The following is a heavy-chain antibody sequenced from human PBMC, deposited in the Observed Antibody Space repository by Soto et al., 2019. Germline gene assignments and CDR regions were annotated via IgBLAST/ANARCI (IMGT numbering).Heavy chain of an antibody. J-gene: IGHJ4*02. Sequence: SETLSLTCTVSGGSISSGGYYWSWIRQHPGKGLEWIGYIYYSGSTNYNPSLQSRVTMSIDRSTNQFSLHLNSVTPEDTAVYYFTSEGAASTDYGGNIDFWGPGTLVTVSS. V-gene: IGHV4-31*03. CDR1: GGSISSGGYY. CDR3: TSEGAASTDYGGNIDF. CDR2: IYYSGST. D-gene: IGHD2-15*01.